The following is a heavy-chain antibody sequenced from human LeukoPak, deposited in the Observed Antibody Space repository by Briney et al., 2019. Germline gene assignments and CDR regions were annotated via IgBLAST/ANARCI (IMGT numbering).Heavy chain of an antibody. V-gene: IGHV3-7*01. CDR2: IKQDGSEK. D-gene: IGHD1-26*01. CDR3: ARAGATKDY. J-gene: IGHJ4*02. Sequence: GGSLRHSHAAYGLTYSRYWMSWVRHAPGKGLEWVANIKQDGSEKYYVDSVKGRFTISRDNAKHSLYLQMNSLRAEDTAVYYCARAGATKDYWGQGTLVTVSS. CDR1: GLTYSRYW.